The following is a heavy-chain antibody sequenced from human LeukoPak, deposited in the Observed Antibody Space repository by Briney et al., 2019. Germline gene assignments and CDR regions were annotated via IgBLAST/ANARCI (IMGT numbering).Heavy chain of an antibody. J-gene: IGHJ3*02. CDR3: AKVDTAMVITDAFDI. V-gene: IGHV3-9*01. CDR1: GFTFDDYA. CDR2: ISWNSGSI. D-gene: IGHD5-18*01. Sequence: GRSLRLSCAASGFTFDDYAMHWVRHAPGKGLEWVSGISWNSGSIGYADSVKGRFTISRDNAKNSLYLQMNSLRAEDTALYYCAKVDTAMVITDAFDIWGQGTMVTVSS.